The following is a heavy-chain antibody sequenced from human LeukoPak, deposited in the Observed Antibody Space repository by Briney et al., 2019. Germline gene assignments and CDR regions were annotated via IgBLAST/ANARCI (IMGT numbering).Heavy chain of an antibody. V-gene: IGHV3-23*01. D-gene: IGHD2-15*01. CDR1: GFTFSSYA. J-gene: IGHJ4*02. CDR2: ISGSGGST. CDR3: ANGWSPDY. Sequence: GGSPRLSCAASGFTFSSYAMSWVRQAPGKGLEWVSGISGSGGSTYYADSVKGRFTIFRDNSKNTLYLQMNSLRAEDTAVYHCANGWSPDYWGRGTLVTVSS.